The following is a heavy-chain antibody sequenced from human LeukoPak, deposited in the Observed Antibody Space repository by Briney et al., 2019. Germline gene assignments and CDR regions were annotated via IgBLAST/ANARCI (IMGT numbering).Heavy chain of an antibody. V-gene: IGHV4-34*01. Sequence: SETLSLTCAVYGGSFSGYYWTWIRQPPGRGLEWIGEINHSGSTNYNPSLKSRVTISVDTSKNRFSLKLSSVTAADTAVYYCARGKGSGWTFDYWGQGTLVTVSS. J-gene: IGHJ4*02. D-gene: IGHD6-19*01. CDR2: INHSGST. CDR1: GGSFSGYY. CDR3: ARGKGSGWTFDY.